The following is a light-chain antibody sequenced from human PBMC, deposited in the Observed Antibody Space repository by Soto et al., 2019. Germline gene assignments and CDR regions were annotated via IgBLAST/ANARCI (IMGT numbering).Light chain of an antibody. CDR1: QSVSSSY. J-gene: IGKJ1*01. V-gene: IGKV3-20*01. CDR3: QQYGSSPT. CDR2: DAS. Sequence: EIVLTQSAGTLSLSPGERATLSCRASQSVSSSYLSWYQQKPGQAPRPLIYDASSRATGIPDRFSGSGSGTGVTLAISRLQPDDFAVYYCQQYGSSPTCAQGPELELK.